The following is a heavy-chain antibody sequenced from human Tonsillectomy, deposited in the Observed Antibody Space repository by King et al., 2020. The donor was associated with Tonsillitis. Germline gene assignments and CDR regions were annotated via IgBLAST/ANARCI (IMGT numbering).Heavy chain of an antibody. V-gene: IGHV3-33*05. CDR1: GFTFSDYG. Sequence: VQLVESGGGVVHPGRSLRLSCAASGFTFSDYGMHWVRQAPGKGLEWVASSAHDGRNKKYVDSVKGRFTISRDNYRNTLYLQMNNLRVEDTAIYYCANLPIDSFDIWGQGTWVTVSS. CDR3: ANLPIDSFDI. CDR2: SAHDGRNK. J-gene: IGHJ3*02.